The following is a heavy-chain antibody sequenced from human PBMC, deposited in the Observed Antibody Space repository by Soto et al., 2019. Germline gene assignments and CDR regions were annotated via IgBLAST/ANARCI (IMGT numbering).Heavy chain of an antibody. D-gene: IGHD1-20*01. V-gene: IGHV3-64*04. CDR3: ARDRYPLDY. Sequence: VGSLRLSCSASGFNFGTYAMHWVRQAPGKGLEYVSGISNNGRTTYYADSVKGRFTISRDNSKNTLYLQMNSLRAEDTAVYYCARDRYPLDYWGQGTLVTVSS. CDR2: ISNNGRTT. J-gene: IGHJ4*02. CDR1: GFNFGTYA.